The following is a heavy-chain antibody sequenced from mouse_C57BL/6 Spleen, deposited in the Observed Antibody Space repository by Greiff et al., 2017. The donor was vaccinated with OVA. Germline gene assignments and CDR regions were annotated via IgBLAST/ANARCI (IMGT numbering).Heavy chain of an antibody. J-gene: IGHJ3*01. D-gene: IGHD2-13*01. Sequence: VQLKESGGGLVKPGGSLKLSCAASGFTFSSYAMSWVRQTPEKRLEWVATISDGGSYTYYPDNVKGRFTISRDNAKNNLYLQMSHLKSEDTAMYYCARAVGTTEFAYWGQGTLVTVSA. V-gene: IGHV5-4*01. CDR1: GFTFSSYA. CDR3: ARAVGTTEFAY. CDR2: ISDGGSYT.